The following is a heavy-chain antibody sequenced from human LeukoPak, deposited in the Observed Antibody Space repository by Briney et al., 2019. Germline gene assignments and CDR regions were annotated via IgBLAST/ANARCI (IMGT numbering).Heavy chain of an antibody. Sequence: GASVKVSCKASGYTFTSYYMHWVRQAPGQGLEWMGIINPSGGSTSYAQKFQGRVTMTRDTSTSTVYMELSSLRSEDTAVYYCARDLVGVRFLEPLWGWGQGTLVTVSS. CDR1: GYTFTSYY. V-gene: IGHV1-46*01. CDR2: INPSGGST. J-gene: IGHJ4*02. D-gene: IGHD3-3*01. CDR3: ARDLVGVRFLEPLWG.